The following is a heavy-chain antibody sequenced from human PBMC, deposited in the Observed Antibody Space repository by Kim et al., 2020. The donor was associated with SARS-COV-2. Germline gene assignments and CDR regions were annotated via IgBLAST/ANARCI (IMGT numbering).Heavy chain of an antibody. CDR2: ISGSGGST. D-gene: IGHD3-16*02. J-gene: IGHJ4*02. CDR3: AKDPMYDYVWGSYRYIYFDY. CDR1: GFTFSSYA. V-gene: IGHV3-23*01. Sequence: GGSLRLSCAASGFTFSSYAMSWVRQAPGKGLEWVSAISGSGGSTYYADSVKGRFTISRDNSKNTLYLQMNSLRAEDTAVYYCAKDPMYDYVWGSYRYIYFDYWGQGTLVTVSS.